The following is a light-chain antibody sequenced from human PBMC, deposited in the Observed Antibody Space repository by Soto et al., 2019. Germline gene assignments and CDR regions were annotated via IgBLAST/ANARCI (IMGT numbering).Light chain of an antibody. CDR3: QQYSNWPPIS. V-gene: IGKV3-15*01. CDR2: DAS. J-gene: IGKJ4*01. Sequence: EIVMAQSPAALSVSPGERATLSCRASQTIYNNLAWYQQKPGQAPRLLIYDASTRATGIPASFSGSGSGTEFSLTITSLQSEDFAVYYWQQYSNWPPISFGGGTKVEIK. CDR1: QTIYNN.